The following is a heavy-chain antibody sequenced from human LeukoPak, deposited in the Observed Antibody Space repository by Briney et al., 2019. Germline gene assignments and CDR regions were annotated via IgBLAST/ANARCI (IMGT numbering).Heavy chain of an antibody. CDR3: AKDSGSGGAYYYYYMDV. D-gene: IGHD3-10*01. J-gene: IGHJ6*03. Sequence: PGGSLRLSCAASGFTFSSYSMNWVRQAPGKGLEWVSSISSSSSYIYYADSVKGRFTISRDNSKNTLYLQMNSLRAEDTAVYYCAKDSGSGGAYYYYYMDVWGKGTTVTVSS. V-gene: IGHV3-21*01. CDR1: GFTFSSYS. CDR2: ISSSSSYI.